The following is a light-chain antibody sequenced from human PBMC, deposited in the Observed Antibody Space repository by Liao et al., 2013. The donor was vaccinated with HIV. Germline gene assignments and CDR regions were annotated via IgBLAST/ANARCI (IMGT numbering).Light chain of an antibody. CDR1: NVGSTS. J-gene: IGLJ2*01. V-gene: IGLV3-21*01. CDR2: QDT. CDR3: QAWDRNTVV. Sequence: SYELTQSPSVSVAPGKTAGISCGGNNVGSTSVHWYQQKAGQSPVLVIYQDTHRPSGIPERISGSNSASTATLTISGTQAMDEADYYYQAWDRNTVVFGGGTKLTVL.